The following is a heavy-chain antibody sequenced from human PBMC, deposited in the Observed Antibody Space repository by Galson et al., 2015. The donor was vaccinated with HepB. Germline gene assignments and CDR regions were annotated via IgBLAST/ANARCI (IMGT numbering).Heavy chain of an antibody. CDR2: ISSNGGST. CDR1: GFTFSSYA. CDR3: ARVSLRGYSSGWVDY. V-gene: IGHV3-64*01. Sequence: SLRLSCAASGFTFSSYAMHWVRQAPGKGLEYVSAISSNGGSTYYANPVKGRFTISRDNSKNTLYLQMGSLRAEDMAVYYCARVSLRGYSSGWVDYWGQGTLVTVSS. J-gene: IGHJ4*02. D-gene: IGHD6-19*01.